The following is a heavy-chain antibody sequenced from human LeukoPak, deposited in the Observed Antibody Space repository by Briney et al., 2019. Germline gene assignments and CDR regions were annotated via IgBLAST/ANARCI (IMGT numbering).Heavy chain of an antibody. CDR3: ARVRGYSYGPTDY. CDR2: ISYDGSNK. D-gene: IGHD5-18*01. CDR1: GFTFSSYA. V-gene: IGHV3-30-3*01. J-gene: IGHJ4*02. Sequence: PGGSLRLSCAASGFTFSSYAMHWVRQAPGKGLEWVAVISYDGSNKYYADSVKGRFTISRDNSKNTLYPQMNSLRAEDTAVYYCARVRGYSYGPTDYWGQGTLVTVSS.